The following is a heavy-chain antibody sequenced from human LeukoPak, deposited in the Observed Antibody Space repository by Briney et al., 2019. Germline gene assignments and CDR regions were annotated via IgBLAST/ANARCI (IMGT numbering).Heavy chain of an antibody. CDR3: AVSRIVGAVDVFDM. V-gene: IGHV3-66*01. CDR2: IYSGGNT. Sequence: GGSLRLFCAASVFTVSSIYMRWVSRARGRGLEGVSVIYSGGNTYYADSVKGRFTISRDNSKNTVSLQMNSLRDEDTAVYFCAVSRIVGAVDVFDMWGQGTMVTVSS. D-gene: IGHD1-26*01. CDR1: VFTVSSIY. J-gene: IGHJ3*02.